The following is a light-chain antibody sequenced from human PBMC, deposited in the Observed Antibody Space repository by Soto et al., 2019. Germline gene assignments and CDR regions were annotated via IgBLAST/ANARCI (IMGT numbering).Light chain of an antibody. J-gene: IGKJ5*01. V-gene: IGKV2-30*02. CDR1: QSPVPSDGIAY. CDR3: MQGTHWPIT. CDR2: KVS. Sequence: VVMTQSPLSLPVTLGQPASISCRSNQSPVPSDGIAYFSWFQQRPGRSPRRLIYKVSNRDSGVPARFSGSGSGTDFALKISRVEAEDVGVYYCMQGTHWPITFGQGTRLEIK.